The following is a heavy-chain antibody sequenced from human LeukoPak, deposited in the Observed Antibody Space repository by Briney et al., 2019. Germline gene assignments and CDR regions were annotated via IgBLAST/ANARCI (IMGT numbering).Heavy chain of an antibody. D-gene: IGHD3-9*01. CDR3: ARDLDFDWLFGY. Sequence: SVKVSCKASGGTFSSYAISWVRQAPGQGLEWMGRIIPILGIANYAQKFQGRVTITADKSTSTAYMELSSLRSEDTAVYYCARDLDFDWLFGYWGQGTLVTVSS. V-gene: IGHV1-69*04. CDR2: IIPILGIA. J-gene: IGHJ4*02. CDR1: GGTFSSYA.